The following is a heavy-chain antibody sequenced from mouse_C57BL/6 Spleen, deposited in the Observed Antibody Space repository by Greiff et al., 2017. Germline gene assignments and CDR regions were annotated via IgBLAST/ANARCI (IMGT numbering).Heavy chain of an antibody. CDR1: GFNIKDDY. CDR2: IDPENGDT. J-gene: IGHJ2*01. V-gene: IGHV14-4*01. Sequence: DVKLVESGAELVRPGASVKLSCTASGFNIKDDYMHWVKQRPEQGLEWIGWIDPENGDTEYASKFQGKATITADTSSNTAYLQLSSLTSEDTAVYYCTTCPDYYGSLDYWGQGTTLTVSS. CDR3: TTCPDYYGSLDY. D-gene: IGHD1-1*01.